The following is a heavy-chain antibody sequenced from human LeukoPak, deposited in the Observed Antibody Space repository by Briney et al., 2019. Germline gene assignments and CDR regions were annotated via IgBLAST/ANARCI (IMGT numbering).Heavy chain of an antibody. CDR2: INHSGST. J-gene: IGHJ4*02. V-gene: IGHV4-34*01. CDR1: GGSISSYY. D-gene: IGHD3-22*01. CDR3: AGLGDDSSGYYYVVFDY. Sequence: PSETLSLTCTVSGGSISSYYWSWIRQPPRKGLEWTGEINHSGSTNYNPSLKSRVTISVDTTKNQFSPKLSSVTAADTAVYYCAGLGDDSSGYYYVVFDYWGQGTLVTVSS.